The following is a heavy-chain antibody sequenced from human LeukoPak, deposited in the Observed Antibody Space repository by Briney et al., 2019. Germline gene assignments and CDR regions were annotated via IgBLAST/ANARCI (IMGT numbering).Heavy chain of an antibody. CDR1: GFTFSSYA. V-gene: IGHV3-23*01. D-gene: IGHD6-6*01. CDR3: AKDRRSSSSSRYFDY. Sequence: GSLRLSCAASGFTFSSYAMSWVRQAPGKGLEWDSDISGSGGSTYYADSVKGRFTISRDNSKNTLYLQMNSLRAEDTAVYYCAKDRRSSSSSRYFDYWGQGTLVTVSS. CDR2: ISGSGGST. J-gene: IGHJ4*02.